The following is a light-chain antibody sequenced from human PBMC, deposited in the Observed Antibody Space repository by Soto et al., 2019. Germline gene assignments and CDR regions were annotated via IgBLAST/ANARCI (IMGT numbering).Light chain of an antibody. CDR1: QGISSY. Sequence: AIRMTQSPSSFSASTGDRVTITCRASQGISSYLAWYQQKPGKAPKLLIYGASTLQSGVPSRFSGSGSGTDFTLTISCLQSEDFATYYCQQYYSYPQLTFGGGTKVDIK. V-gene: IGKV1-8*01. CDR3: QQYYSYPQLT. CDR2: GAS. J-gene: IGKJ4*01.